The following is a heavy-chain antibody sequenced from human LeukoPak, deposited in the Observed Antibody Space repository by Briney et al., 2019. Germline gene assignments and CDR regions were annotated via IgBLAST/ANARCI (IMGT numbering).Heavy chain of an antibody. CDR3: AREDDLYGMDV. D-gene: IGHD1-1*01. Sequence: GASVKVSCTTSGGTFSSYAISWVRQAPGQGLEWMGGIIPIFGTANYAQKFQGRVTITADESTSTAYMELSGLRSEDTAVYYCAREDDLYGMDVWGQGTTVTVSS. V-gene: IGHV1-69*13. CDR2: IIPIFGTA. CDR1: GGTFSSYA. J-gene: IGHJ6*02.